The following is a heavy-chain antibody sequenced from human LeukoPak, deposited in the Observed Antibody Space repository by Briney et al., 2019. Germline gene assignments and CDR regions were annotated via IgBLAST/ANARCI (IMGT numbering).Heavy chain of an antibody. D-gene: IGHD3-22*01. J-gene: IGHJ4*02. CDR1: GFTFSSYA. Sequence: GGSLRLSCAASGFTFSSYAMSWVRQAPGKGLEWVSAISGSGGSTYYADSVKGRFTISRDNSKNTLYLQMNSLRAEDTAVYCCARLLYYYDSSGLSSWGQGTLVTVSS. CDR3: ARLLYYYDSSGLSS. CDR2: ISGSGGST. V-gene: IGHV3-23*01.